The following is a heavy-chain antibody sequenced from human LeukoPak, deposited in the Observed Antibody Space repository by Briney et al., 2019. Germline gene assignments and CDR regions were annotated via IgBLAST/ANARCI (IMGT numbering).Heavy chain of an antibody. Sequence: GASVKVSCKPSGYTFTSYYVHWVRQAPGRGLEWMGVINPRSGSTTYAQKSQGRVAVTRDTSTSTVYMELSSLRSEDTAVYYCARDAGARSRYDFWSGYPDYWGQGTLVTVSS. CDR1: GYTFTSYY. D-gene: IGHD3/OR15-3a*01. J-gene: IGHJ4*01. CDR2: INPRSGST. V-gene: IGHV1-46*01. CDR3: ARDAGARSRYDFWSGYPDY.